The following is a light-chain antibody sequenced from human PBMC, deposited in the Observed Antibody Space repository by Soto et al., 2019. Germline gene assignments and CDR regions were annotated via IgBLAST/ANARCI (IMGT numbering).Light chain of an antibody. CDR1: QSISSW. V-gene: IGKV1-5*03. CDR2: KAS. Sequence: QSPSTLSASVGDRVTITCRASQSISSWLAWYQQKPGKAPKLLIYKASSLESGVPSRFSGSGSGTEFTLTISSLQPDDFATYYCQQYNSYPLTFGGGTKVDIK. J-gene: IGKJ4*01. CDR3: QQYNSYPLT.